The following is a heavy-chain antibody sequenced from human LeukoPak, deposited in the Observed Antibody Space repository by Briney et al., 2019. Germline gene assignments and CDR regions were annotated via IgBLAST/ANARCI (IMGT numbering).Heavy chain of an antibody. CDR1: GFTFSSYS. D-gene: IGHD3-10*01. Sequence: GGSLRLSCAASGFTFSSYSMNWVRQAPGKGLEWVSIIYTGGNTYYADSVKGRFTISRDNSKNTLYLQMNSLRAEDTAVYYCARTPYGSGNYFDYWGQGTLVTVSS. CDR3: ARTPYGSGNYFDY. V-gene: IGHV3-66*01. J-gene: IGHJ4*02. CDR2: IYTGGNT.